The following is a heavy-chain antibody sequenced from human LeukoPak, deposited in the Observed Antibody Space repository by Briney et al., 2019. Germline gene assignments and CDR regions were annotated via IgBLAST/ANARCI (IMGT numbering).Heavy chain of an antibody. CDR1: GYTFTSYA. CDR3: ATAPPPSGVRYFDWLLCDY. V-gene: IGHV7-4-1*02. D-gene: IGHD3-9*01. J-gene: IGHJ4*02. Sequence: ASVKVSCKASGYTFTSYAMNWVRQAPGQGLEWMGWINTNTGNPTYAQGFTGRFVFSLDTSVSTAYLQISSLKAEDTAVYYCATAPPPSGVRYFDWLLCDYWGQGTLVTVSS. CDR2: INTNTGNP.